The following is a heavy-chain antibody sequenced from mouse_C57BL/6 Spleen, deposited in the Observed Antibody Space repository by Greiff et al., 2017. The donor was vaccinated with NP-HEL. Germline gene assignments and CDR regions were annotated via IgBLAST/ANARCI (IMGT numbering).Heavy chain of an antibody. CDR1: GFSFNTYA. V-gene: IGHV10-1*01. CDR2: IRSKSNNYAS. Sequence: EVQRVESGGGLVQPKGSLKLSCAASGFSFNTYAMNWVRQAPGKGLEWVARIRSKSNNYASYYADTVKDRFTISRDDAESMLYLQMNNLKTEDTAMYYCVRHEGDYDDYYAMEDWGQGTSVTVSS. D-gene: IGHD2-4*01. CDR3: VRHEGDYDDYYAMED. J-gene: IGHJ4*01.